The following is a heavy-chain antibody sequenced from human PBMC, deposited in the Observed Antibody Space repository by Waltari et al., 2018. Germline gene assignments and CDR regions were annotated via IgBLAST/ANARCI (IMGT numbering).Heavy chain of an antibody. CDR3: SGGEVTGTDF. CDR2: IRRPTYNYAT. J-gene: IGHJ4*02. Sequence: EVQVVESGGGLVQPGGSLKLSCATSGFSFSGSTIHWVRQPSGKGLEWVGRIRRPTYNYATAYSASVKGRFTISRDESKNTAYLQMNNLMTEDTAVYYCSGGEVTGTDFWGQGTLVTVSS. D-gene: IGHD6-19*01. V-gene: IGHV3-73*01. CDR1: GFSFSGST.